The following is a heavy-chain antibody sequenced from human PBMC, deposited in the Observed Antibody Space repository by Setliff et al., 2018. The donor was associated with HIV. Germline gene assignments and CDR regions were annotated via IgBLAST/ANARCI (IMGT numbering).Heavy chain of an antibody. J-gene: IGHJ4*02. CDR2: ISSTGTYI. CDR1: GFTFGDYA. Sequence: GESLKISCTASGFTFGDYAMSWVRQAPGKGLEWVSSISSTGTYIYYADSMKGRFTISRDNAKNSLYLQMNSLRADDTAVYYCAKEVLEIAVAASWGQGTLVTVSS. D-gene: IGHD6-19*01. V-gene: IGHV3-21*01. CDR3: AKEVLEIAVAAS.